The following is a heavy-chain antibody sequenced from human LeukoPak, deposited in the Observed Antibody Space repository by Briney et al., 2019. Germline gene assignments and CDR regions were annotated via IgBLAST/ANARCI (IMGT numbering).Heavy chain of an antibody. CDR1: GFTFSSYA. Sequence: PGGSLRLSCAASGFTFSSYAMSWVRQAPGKGLEWVSAISGSGGSTYYADSVKGRFTISRDNAKNTLYLQMNSLRAEDTAVYYCARQTDYYDFWSGYYRPVIDYYYGMDVWGQGTTVTVSS. CDR2: ISGSGGST. D-gene: IGHD3-3*01. CDR3: ARQTDYYDFWSGYYRPVIDYYYGMDV. V-gene: IGHV3-23*01. J-gene: IGHJ6*02.